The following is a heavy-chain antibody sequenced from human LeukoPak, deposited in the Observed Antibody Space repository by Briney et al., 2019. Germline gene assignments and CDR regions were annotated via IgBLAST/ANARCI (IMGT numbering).Heavy chain of an antibody. D-gene: IGHD5-24*01. CDR1: GYTFTNYY. J-gene: IGHJ5*02. V-gene: IGHV1-46*01. Sequence: ASVKVSCKASGYTFTNYYMHWVRQAPGQGLEWMGIINPSDGKTSYAQKFQGRVTMTRDTSTSTVYMELSSLRSEDTAVYYCARGNGDGYNPNWFDPWGQGTLVTVSS. CDR2: INPSDGKT. CDR3: ARGNGDGYNPNWFDP.